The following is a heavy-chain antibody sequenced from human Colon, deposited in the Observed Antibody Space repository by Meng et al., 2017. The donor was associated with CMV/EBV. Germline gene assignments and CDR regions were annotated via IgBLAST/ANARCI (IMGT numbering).Heavy chain of an antibody. CDR1: GSTLSNYD. CDR2: ISHEGSED. CDR3: ARWTGWFDP. Sequence: LACAASGSTLSNYDIHWVRKAPGKGLEWLALISHEGSEDYYADSVKGRFTMSRDNSKNTVHLQMNSLRPDDTAVYYCARWTGWFDPWGQGTLVTVSS. D-gene: IGHD3/OR15-3a*01. V-gene: IGHV3-30*03. J-gene: IGHJ5*02.